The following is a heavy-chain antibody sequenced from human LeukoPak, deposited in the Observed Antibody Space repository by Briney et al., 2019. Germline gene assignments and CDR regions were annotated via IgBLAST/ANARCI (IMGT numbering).Heavy chain of an antibody. CDR1: GFTVSSNY. CDR2: IYSGGST. J-gene: IGHJ4*02. CDR3: EGRRWGSSDY. Sequence: PGGPLRLSCAASGFTVSSNYMSWVRQAPGKGLEWVSVIYSGGSTYYADSVQGRFTISRDNSKNTLYLQMNSQRAEHTAVYYCEGRRWGSSDYWGEGTLVTVSS. D-gene: IGHD4-23*01. V-gene: IGHV3-53*01.